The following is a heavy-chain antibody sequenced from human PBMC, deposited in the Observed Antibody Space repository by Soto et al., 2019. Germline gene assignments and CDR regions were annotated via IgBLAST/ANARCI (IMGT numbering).Heavy chain of an antibody. Sequence: ASVKVSCKASGGTFSSYAISWVRQAPGQGLEWMGGIIPIFGTANYAQKFQGRVTITADESTSTAYMELRSLRSEDTAVYYCARGVHYDSSGYYYFYWGQGTLVTVSS. CDR3: ARGVHYDSSGYYYFY. J-gene: IGHJ4*02. CDR1: GGTFSSYA. CDR2: IIPIFGTA. V-gene: IGHV1-69*13. D-gene: IGHD3-22*01.